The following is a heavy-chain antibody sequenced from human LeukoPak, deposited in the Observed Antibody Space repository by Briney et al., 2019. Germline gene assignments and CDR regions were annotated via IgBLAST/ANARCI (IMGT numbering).Heavy chain of an antibody. CDR3: ARDHVVINAARPAYGY. J-gene: IGHJ4*02. D-gene: IGHD6-6*01. V-gene: IGHV3-23*01. CDR2: ISGSGGST. CDR1: GFTFSSYA. Sequence: GGSLRLSCAASGFTFSSYAMSWVRQAPGKGLEWVSAISGSGGSTYYADSVKGRFTISRDNSKNTLYLQMNSLRAEDTAVYYCARDHVVINAARPAYGYWGQGTLVTVSS.